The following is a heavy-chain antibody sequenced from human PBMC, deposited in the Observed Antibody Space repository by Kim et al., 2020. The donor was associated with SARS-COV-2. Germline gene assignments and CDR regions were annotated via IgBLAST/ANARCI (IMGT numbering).Heavy chain of an antibody. CDR2: IYHSGTT. CDR1: GVPISSSDYY. CDR3: ARRLFYYSPSGKGWFD. D-gene: IGHD3-10*01. J-gene: IGHJ4*01. V-gene: IGHV4-39*01. Sequence: SETLSLTCSVSGVPISSSDYYWGWIRQPPGKELEWIGSIYHSGTTYYNPSLKSRVTMSLDTSKNQFSLKMTSVTAADTAVYYCARRLFYYSPSGKGWFD.